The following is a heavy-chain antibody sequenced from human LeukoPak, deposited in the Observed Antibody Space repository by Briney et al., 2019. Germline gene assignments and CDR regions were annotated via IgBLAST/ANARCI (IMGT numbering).Heavy chain of an antibody. J-gene: IGHJ5*02. CDR1: GGSISSGGYY. CDR2: IYYSGST. V-gene: IGHV4-31*03. D-gene: IGHD3-10*01. CDR3: ARWPYWSGDWFDP. Sequence: PSQTLSLTCTVSGGSISSGGYYWSWIRQHPGKGLEWIGYIYYSGSTYYNPSLKSRVTISVDTSKNQFSLKLSSVTAADTAVYYCARWPYWSGDWFDPWGQGTLVTVSS.